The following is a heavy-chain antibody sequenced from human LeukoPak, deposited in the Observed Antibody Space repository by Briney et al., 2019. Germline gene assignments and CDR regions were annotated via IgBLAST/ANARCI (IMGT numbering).Heavy chain of an antibody. CDR2: IRYDGSTI. J-gene: IGHJ4*02. Sequence: GGSLILSCAASGFTFSDYGMHWVRQAPGKGLEWVAVIRYDGSTIYYADSVKGRFTISRDDSKKTLYLQMDSLRAEDTAVYYCARAYSRESGYDFVFGYWGQGTLVTVSS. V-gene: IGHV3-33*01. D-gene: IGHD5-12*01. CDR1: GFTFSDYG. CDR3: ARAYSRESGYDFVFGY.